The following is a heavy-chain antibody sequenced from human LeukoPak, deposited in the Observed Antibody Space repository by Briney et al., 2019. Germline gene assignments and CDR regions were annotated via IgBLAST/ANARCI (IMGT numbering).Heavy chain of an antibody. CDR2: IIPLLGIA. J-gene: IGHJ6*02. CDR3: ARDRVVSADYGDYVDYYYGMDV. Sequence: SVKVSCKASGGTFSNYSISWVRQAPGQGLEWMGRIIPLLGIAHYAQKFQGRVTITADKSTSTAYMELSSLRSEDTAVYYCARDRVVSADYGDYVDYYYGMDVWGQGTTVTVSS. CDR1: GGTFSNYS. V-gene: IGHV1-69*04. D-gene: IGHD4-17*01.